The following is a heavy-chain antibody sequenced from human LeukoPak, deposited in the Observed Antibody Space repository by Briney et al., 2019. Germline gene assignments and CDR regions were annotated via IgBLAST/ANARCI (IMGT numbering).Heavy chain of an antibody. CDR3: ARRITYYYDSSGYYFDY. V-gene: IGHV4-59*08. Sequence: SETLSLTCTVSGGSISSYYWSWIRQPPGKGLEWIGYIYYSGSTNYNPSLKSRVTISVDTSKNQFSLKLSSVTAADTAVYYCARRITYYYDSSGYYFDYWGQGTLVTVSS. J-gene: IGHJ4*02. CDR1: GGSISSYY. CDR2: IYYSGST. D-gene: IGHD3-22*01.